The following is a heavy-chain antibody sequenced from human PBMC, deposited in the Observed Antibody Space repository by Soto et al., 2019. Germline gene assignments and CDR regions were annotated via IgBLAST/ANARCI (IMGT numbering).Heavy chain of an antibody. CDR1: GYSFTTSW. D-gene: IGHD1-1*01. CDR2: IYPADSDT. CDR3: AKTTTATHYYYGMHV. Sequence: GESLKISCKGSGYSFTTSWIAWVRQVPGKGLEWMGVIYPADSDTRYSPSFQGQVTISADRSVSTAYLQWSSLKASDTAIYYCAKTTTATHYYYGMHVWGQGTTVTVS. J-gene: IGHJ6*02. V-gene: IGHV5-51*01.